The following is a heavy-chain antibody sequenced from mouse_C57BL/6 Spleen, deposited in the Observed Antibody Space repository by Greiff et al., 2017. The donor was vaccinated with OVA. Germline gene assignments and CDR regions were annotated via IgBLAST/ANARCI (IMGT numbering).Heavy chain of an antibody. CDR2: ISDGGSYT. Sequence: DVHLVESGGGLVKPGGSLKLSCEASGFTFSSYAMSWVRQTPEKRLEWVATISDGGSYTYYPDNVKGRFTISRDNAKNNLYLQMSHLKSEDTAMYYCARDQGIYYDYDWFAYWGQGTLVTVSA. V-gene: IGHV5-4*01. J-gene: IGHJ3*01. D-gene: IGHD2-4*01. CDR1: GFTFSSYA. CDR3: ARDQGIYYDYDWFAY.